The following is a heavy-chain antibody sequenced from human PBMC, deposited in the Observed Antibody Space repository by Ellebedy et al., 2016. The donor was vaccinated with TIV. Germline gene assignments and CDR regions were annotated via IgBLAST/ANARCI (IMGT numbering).Heavy chain of an antibody. D-gene: IGHD3-16*01. Sequence: SVKVSCXASGGTFSSYAISWVRQAPGQGLEWMGGIIPIFDTANYAQKFQGRVTITADESTSTAYMELSSLRSEDTAVYYCARGTYDYVWGSGRYQYYYMDVWGKGTTVTVSS. J-gene: IGHJ6*03. CDR1: GGTFSSYA. CDR2: IIPIFDTA. CDR3: ARGTYDYVWGSGRYQYYYMDV. V-gene: IGHV1-69*13.